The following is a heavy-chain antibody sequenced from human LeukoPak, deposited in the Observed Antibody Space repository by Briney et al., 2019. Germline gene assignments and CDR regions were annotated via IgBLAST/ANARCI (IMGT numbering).Heavy chain of an antibody. CDR2: VSGSGGAT. CDR3: AKEGTYYDSSGYYTH. CDR1: GLTFSSFA. D-gene: IGHD3-22*01. V-gene: IGHV3-23*01. J-gene: IGHJ4*02. Sequence: PGGSLRLSCAASGLTFSSFAMRWVRQAPGKGLEWVSSVSGSGGATYYADSVKGRFTISRDNSKNTLFLQMSSLRVEDTPIYYCAKEGTYYDSSGYYTHWGQGTLVAVSS.